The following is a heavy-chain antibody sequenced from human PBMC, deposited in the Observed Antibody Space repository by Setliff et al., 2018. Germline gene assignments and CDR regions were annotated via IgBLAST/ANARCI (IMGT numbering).Heavy chain of an antibody. V-gene: IGHV1-46*01. CDR3: ARDTRDKYDTSGYYLSLDS. CDR2: INPTGGST. D-gene: IGHD3-22*01. Sequence: VSVKVSCKATGYTLSRHYMHWARQAPGQGLEWMGIINPTGGSTSYAQKFQGRVTMTRDTSTSTVFMELSSLRFEDTAVYYCARDTRDKYDTSGYYLSLDSWGQGTLVTVSS. J-gene: IGHJ4*02. CDR1: GYTLSRHY.